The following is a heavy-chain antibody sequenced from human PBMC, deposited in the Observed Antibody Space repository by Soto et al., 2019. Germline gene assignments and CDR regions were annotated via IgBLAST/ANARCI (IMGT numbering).Heavy chain of an antibody. V-gene: IGHV3-23*01. CDR3: AKQGACDFWSSSNNWLVQ. CDR1: GFSFSSYA. Sequence: PGGSLRLSCAASGFSFSSYAISWVRHAPGKGLEWVSSIGGRGGSTYYADAVKGRFTISRDNSTNTVYLQKNSLRVEETAVYYCAKQGACDFWSSSNNWLVQWGQGTLVTVSS. J-gene: IGHJ5*02. CDR2: IGGRGGST. D-gene: IGHD3-3*01.